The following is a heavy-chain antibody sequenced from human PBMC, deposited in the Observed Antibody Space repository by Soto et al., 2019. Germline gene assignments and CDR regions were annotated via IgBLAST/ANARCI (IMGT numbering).Heavy chain of an antibody. J-gene: IGHJ4*02. CDR3: ARHADIVTGYYDYYFHS. V-gene: IGHV4-59*08. CDR2: IYYSGST. CDR1: GGSISSYY. Sequence: SDTLSLTCTFSGGSISSYYWSWIRQPPGPGLEWIGYIYYSGSTNYNPSLKSRVTISVDTSKNQFSLKLSSVTAADTAVYYCARHADIVTGYYDYYFHSWGQGTLVTIS. D-gene: IGHD3-9*01.